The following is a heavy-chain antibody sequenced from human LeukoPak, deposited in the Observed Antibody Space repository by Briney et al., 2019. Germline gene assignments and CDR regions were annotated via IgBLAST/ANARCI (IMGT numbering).Heavy chain of an antibody. D-gene: IGHD1-26*01. V-gene: IGHV6-1*01. CDR2: TYYRSKWYN. Sequence: SQTLSLTCAISGDSVSSNSAAWNWIRQSPSRGLEWLGRTYYRSKWYNDYAVSVKSRITINPDTSKNQFSLQLNSVTPEDTAVYYCARAPLVGATPVGWFDPWGQGTLVTVSS. CDR3: ARAPLVGATPVGWFDP. CDR1: GDSVSSNSAA. J-gene: IGHJ5*02.